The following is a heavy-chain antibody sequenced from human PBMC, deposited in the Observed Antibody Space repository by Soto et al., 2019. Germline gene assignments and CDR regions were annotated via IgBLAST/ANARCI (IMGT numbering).Heavy chain of an antibody. V-gene: IGHV4-34*01. Sequence: QVQLQQWGAGLLKPSETLSLTCAVYGGSFSGYYWSWIRQPPGKGLEWIGEINHSGSTNYNPSLKSRVTISVDTSKNQFSLKLSSVTAADTAVYYCARGPRYCSSTSCDPAYGMDVWGQGITVTVSS. J-gene: IGHJ6*02. CDR3: ARGPRYCSSTSCDPAYGMDV. CDR1: GGSFSGYY. D-gene: IGHD2-2*01. CDR2: INHSGST.